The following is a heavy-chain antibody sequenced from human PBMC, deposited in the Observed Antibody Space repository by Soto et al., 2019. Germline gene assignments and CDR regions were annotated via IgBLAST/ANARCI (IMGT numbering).Heavy chain of an antibody. CDR2: ISSSSSYI. D-gene: IGHD3-16*01. CDR1: GFTFSSYS. J-gene: IGHJ4*02. CDR3: ARGSDDYIWGSLPADY. Sequence: VQLVESGGGLVQPGGSLRLSCAASGFTFSSYSMNWVRQAPGKGLEWVSSISSSSSYIYYADSVKGRFTISRDNAKNSLYLQMNSLRAEDTAVYYCARGSDDYIWGSLPADYWGQGTLVTVSS. V-gene: IGHV3-21*01.